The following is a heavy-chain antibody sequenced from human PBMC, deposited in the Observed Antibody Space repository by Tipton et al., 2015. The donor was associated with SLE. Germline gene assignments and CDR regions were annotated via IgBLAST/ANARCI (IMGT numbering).Heavy chain of an antibody. CDR1: GGSVTSGSYY. V-gene: IGHV4-61*01. CDR2: IYYSGST. CDR3: ARGIQLWLRRDAFDI. J-gene: IGHJ3*02. Sequence: TLSLTCTVSGGSVTSGSYYWSWIRQPPGKGLEWIGYIYYSGSTYYNPSLKSRVTISVDTSKNQFSLKLTSVTAADTAVYYCARGIQLWLRRDAFDIWGQGTMVTVSS. D-gene: IGHD5-18*01.